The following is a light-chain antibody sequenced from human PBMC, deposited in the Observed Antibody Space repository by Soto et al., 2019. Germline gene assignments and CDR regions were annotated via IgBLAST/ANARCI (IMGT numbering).Light chain of an antibody. V-gene: IGLV2-14*03. J-gene: IGLJ1*01. CDR2: DVG. CDR1: HSDIGNYNY. CDR3: NSYREDHPRFYV. Sequence: QSALTQPASVSGYPGQSITISCTGTHSDIGNYNYVSWYQHLPGKAPKLMIYDVGSRPSGVSSRFSGSKSGNTASLAISGLQAEDEADYYCNSYREDHPRFYVFGTGTKLTVL.